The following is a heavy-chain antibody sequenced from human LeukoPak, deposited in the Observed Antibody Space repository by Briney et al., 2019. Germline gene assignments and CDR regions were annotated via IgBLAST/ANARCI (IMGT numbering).Heavy chain of an antibody. Sequence: ASVTVSFKASGYTFSVYYMHWVRQAPGQGLEWMGWINPNSGGTNYAQKFQGRVTMTRDTSITTAYMELTRLRSDDTAVYYCARNLKPYYFDYWGQGTLVTVSS. CDR2: INPNSGGT. CDR3: ARNLKPYYFDY. J-gene: IGHJ4*02. V-gene: IGHV1-2*02. CDR1: GYTFSVYY.